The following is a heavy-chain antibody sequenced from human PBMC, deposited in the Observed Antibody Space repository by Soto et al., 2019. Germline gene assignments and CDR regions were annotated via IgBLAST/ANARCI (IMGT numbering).Heavy chain of an antibody. CDR3: ARAMGDWGTYYYYYGMDV. Sequence: SETLSLTCTVSGDSITNNYWGWIRQPPGKGLEWIGYVYYSGATNYNPSLKSRVSISPDPSRNQFSLKLTSVTAADTAVYYCARAMGDWGTYYYYYGMDVWGQGTMVTVSS. V-gene: IGHV4-59*01. CDR1: GDSITNNY. D-gene: IGHD3-16*01. J-gene: IGHJ6*02. CDR2: VYYSGAT.